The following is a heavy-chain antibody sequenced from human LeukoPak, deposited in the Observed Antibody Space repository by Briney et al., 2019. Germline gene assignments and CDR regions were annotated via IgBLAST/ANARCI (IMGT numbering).Heavy chain of an antibody. CDR1: GLTFKNFA. Sequence: GGSLRLSCAASGLTFKNFAMSWVRQAPGKGLEWLAVTSGDEDSTHYADSVRGHFVISTDNSKNTLFLHTNSLRAEDTAVYYCTIDLMTGFSSGWHFGYWGQGTLVTVSS. CDR2: TSGDEDST. V-gene: IGHV3-23*01. D-gene: IGHD6-19*01. CDR3: TIDLMTGFSSGWHFGY. J-gene: IGHJ4*02.